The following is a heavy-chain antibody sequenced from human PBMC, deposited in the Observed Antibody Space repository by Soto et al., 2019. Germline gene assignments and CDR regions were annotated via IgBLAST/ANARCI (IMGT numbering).Heavy chain of an antibody. J-gene: IGHJ5*02. Sequence: QVQLVESGGGVVQPGRSLRLSCAASGFTFSSYAMHWVRQAPGKGLEWVAVISYDGSNKYYADSVKGRFTISRDNSKNTLYLQMNSLRAEDTAVYYCAREGMAGQQLVSRPFDPWGQGTLVTVSS. CDR2: ISYDGSNK. CDR1: GFTFSSYA. D-gene: IGHD6-13*01. CDR3: AREGMAGQQLVSRPFDP. V-gene: IGHV3-30-3*01.